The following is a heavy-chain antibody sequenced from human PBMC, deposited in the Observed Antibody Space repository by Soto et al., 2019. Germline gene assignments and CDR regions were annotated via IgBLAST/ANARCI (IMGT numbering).Heavy chain of an antibody. CDR3: ASPLRHYYYYYMDV. D-gene: IGHD4-17*01. J-gene: IGHJ6*03. CDR1: GFTFSDYY. CDR2: ISSSGSTI. V-gene: IGHV3-11*01. Sequence: ESGGGLVKPGGSLRLSCAASGFTFSDYYMSWIRQAPGKGLEWVSYISSSGSTIYYADSVKGRFTISRDNAKNSLYLQMNSLRAEDTAVYYCASPLRHYYYYYMDVWGKGTTVTVSS.